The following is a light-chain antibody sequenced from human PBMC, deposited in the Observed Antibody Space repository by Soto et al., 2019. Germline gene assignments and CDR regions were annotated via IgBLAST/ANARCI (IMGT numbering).Light chain of an antibody. V-gene: IGLV2-14*01. CDR1: SSDVGAYNY. CDR3: SSYTSSSTLQV. CDR2: DVS. Sequence: QSVLTQPASVSGSPGQSITISCTGTSSDVGAYNYVSWYQQHPGKAPKLMIYDVSNRPSGVSNRFSGSKSGNTASLTISGLQAEDEADYYCSSYTSSSTLQVFRTVTKVTDL. J-gene: IGLJ1*01.